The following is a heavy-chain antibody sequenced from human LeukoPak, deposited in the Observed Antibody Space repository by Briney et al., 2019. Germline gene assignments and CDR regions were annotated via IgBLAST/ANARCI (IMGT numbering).Heavy chain of an antibody. CDR1: GDSVSSNSAA. V-gene: IGHV6-1*01. D-gene: IGHD1-26*01. CDR3: ARAKGSGSYQNRGYYFDY. J-gene: IGHJ4*02. CDR2: TYYRSKWYN. Sequence: SQTLSLTCAISGDSVSSNSAAWNWIRQSPSRGLEWLGRTYYRSKWYNDYAVSAKSRITINPDTSKNQFSLQLNSVTPEDTAVYYCARAKGSGSYQNRGYYFDYWGQGTLVTVSS.